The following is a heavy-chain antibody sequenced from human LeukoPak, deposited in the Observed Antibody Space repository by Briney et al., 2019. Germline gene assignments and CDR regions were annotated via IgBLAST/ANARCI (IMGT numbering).Heavy chain of an antibody. CDR3: ARGSDTAMGVDYYYGMDV. J-gene: IGHJ6*04. Sequence: SETLSLTCTVSGGSISSYYGSWIRQPPGKGLEWIGYIYYSGSTNYNPSLKSRVTISVDTSKNQFSLKLSSVTAADTAVYYCARGSDTAMGVDYYYGMDVWGKGTTVTVSS. V-gene: IGHV4-59*01. CDR2: IYYSGST. CDR1: GGSISSYY. D-gene: IGHD5-18*01.